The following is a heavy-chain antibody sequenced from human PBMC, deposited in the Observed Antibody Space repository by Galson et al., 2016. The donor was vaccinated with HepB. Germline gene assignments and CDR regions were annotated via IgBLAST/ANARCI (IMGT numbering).Heavy chain of an antibody. V-gene: IGHV4-59*01. J-gene: IGHJ4*02. D-gene: IGHD1-26*01. CDR3: AGGQLPGYYFDY. CDR2: IYFTGST. Sequence: SETLSLTCTVSGGPMTPYYWSWIRQAPGKELEWIAFIYFTGSTNHNPSLKSRVTISRDTSKNQFSLELTSVTAADTALYYCAGGQLPGYYFDYWGQGILVTVSS. CDR1: GGPMTPYY.